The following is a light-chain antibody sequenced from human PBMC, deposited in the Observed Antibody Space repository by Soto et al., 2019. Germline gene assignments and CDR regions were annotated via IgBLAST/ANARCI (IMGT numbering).Light chain of an antibody. Sequence: QSVLTQSPSVSGAPGQRGTISCTGSSSNIGAGYDVHWYQQLPGTAPKLLIYGNSNRPSGVPDRFSGSKSGTSASLAITGLQAEDEADYYCQSYDSSRSGWVFGGGTKLTVL. CDR1: SSNIGAGYD. CDR2: GNS. J-gene: IGLJ3*02. CDR3: QSYDSSRSGWV. V-gene: IGLV1-40*01.